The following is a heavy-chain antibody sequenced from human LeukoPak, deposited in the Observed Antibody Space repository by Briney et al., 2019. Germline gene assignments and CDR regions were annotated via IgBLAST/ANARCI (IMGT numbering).Heavy chain of an antibody. CDR3: ARSRRDGYGTFQH. CDR1: GGSFSGYY. CDR2: INHSGST. Sequence: SQTLSLTCAVSGGSFSGYYWCWIRKPPRKGMEWIGEINHSGSTNYNPSLKSRVTISVDTSKNHFSLKLSSVTAADTAVYYCARSRRDGYGTFQHGSQGTLVTVSA. V-gene: IGHV4-34*01. J-gene: IGHJ1*01. D-gene: IGHD5-24*01.